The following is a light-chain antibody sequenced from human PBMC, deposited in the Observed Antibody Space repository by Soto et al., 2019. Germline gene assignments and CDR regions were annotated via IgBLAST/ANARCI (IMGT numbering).Light chain of an antibody. CDR2: DVT. Sequence: SLLTQPSPLSGSPGQSITISRPGNNKVIATYNFVSWYQQHPGKAPKLLIYDVTNRPSGVSDRFSGSKSGSTASLTISGLQAEDEADYYCNSYTTSTSFVFGTGTKVTVL. J-gene: IGLJ1*01. CDR3: NSYTTSTSFV. CDR1: NKVIATYNF. V-gene: IGLV2-14*01.